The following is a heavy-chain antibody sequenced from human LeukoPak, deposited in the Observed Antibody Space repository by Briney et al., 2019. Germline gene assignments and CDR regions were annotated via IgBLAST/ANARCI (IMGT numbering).Heavy chain of an antibody. Sequence: SETLSLTCIVSGGSISSYYWSWIRQPPGKGLEWIGYIYYSGSTNYNPSLKSRVTISVDTSKNQFSLKLSSVTAADTAVYYCARPIYCTTTSCSYGLDHWGQGTLVTVSS. V-gene: IGHV4-59*01. D-gene: IGHD2-2*01. CDR1: GGSISSYY. CDR3: ARPIYCTTTSCSYGLDH. CDR2: IYYSGST. J-gene: IGHJ4*02.